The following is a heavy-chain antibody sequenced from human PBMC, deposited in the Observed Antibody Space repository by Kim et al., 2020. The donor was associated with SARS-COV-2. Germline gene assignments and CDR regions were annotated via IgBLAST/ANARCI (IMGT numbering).Heavy chain of an antibody. CDR3: ARHGVVPAAMVPRGWFDP. CDR2: IYYSGST. V-gene: IGHV4-39*01. CDR1: GGSISSSSYY. J-gene: IGHJ5*02. Sequence: SETLSLTCTVSGGSISSSSYYWGWIRQPPGKGLEWIGSIYYSGSTYYNPSLKSRVTISVDTSKNQFSLKLSSVTAADTAVYYCARHGVVPAAMVPRGWFDPWGQGTLVTVSS. D-gene: IGHD2-2*01.